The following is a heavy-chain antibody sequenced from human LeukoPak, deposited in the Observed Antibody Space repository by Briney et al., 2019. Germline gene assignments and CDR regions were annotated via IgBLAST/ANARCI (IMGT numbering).Heavy chain of an antibody. V-gene: IGHV4-4*07. J-gene: IGHJ3*02. CDR1: GGSISSYY. CDR3: ARARSIVVGRMGAFDI. D-gene: IGHD3-22*01. Sequence: SETLSLTCTVSGGSISSYYWSWIRQPAGKGLEWIGRIYTSGSTNYNPSLKSRVTMSVDTSKNQFSLKLSSVTPADTAVYYCARARSIVVGRMGAFDIWGQGTMVTVSS. CDR2: IYTSGST.